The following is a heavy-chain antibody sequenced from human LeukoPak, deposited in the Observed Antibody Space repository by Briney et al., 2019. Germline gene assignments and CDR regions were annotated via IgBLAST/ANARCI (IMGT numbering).Heavy chain of an antibody. J-gene: IGHJ4*02. CDR1: GYTFTSLG. Sequence: GASAEASCKASGYTFTSLGISWVRQAPGQGLEWMGWIRAYNGNTHYAQRLQGRVTMTTDTSTSTAYMELRSLRSDGTAVYYWARGGREGTMVRGAIGPYYFDYWGQGTLVTVSS. CDR2: IRAYNGNT. D-gene: IGHD3-10*01. CDR3: ARGGREGTMVRGAIGPYYFDY. V-gene: IGHV1-18*01.